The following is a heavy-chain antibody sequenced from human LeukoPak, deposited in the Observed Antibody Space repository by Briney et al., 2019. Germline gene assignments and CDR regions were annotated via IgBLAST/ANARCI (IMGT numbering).Heavy chain of an antibody. J-gene: IGHJ4*02. CDR1: GFTFSSYS. CDR2: ISSSSSYI. Sequence: GGSLRLSCAASGFTFSSYSMNWVRQAPGKGLEWVSSISSSSSYIYYADSVKGRFTISRDNSKKSLYLQMNSLRAEDTAVYYCARDKYYDSSGYSAKFDYWGQGTLVTVSS. V-gene: IGHV3-21*01. CDR3: ARDKYYDSSGYSAKFDY. D-gene: IGHD3-22*01.